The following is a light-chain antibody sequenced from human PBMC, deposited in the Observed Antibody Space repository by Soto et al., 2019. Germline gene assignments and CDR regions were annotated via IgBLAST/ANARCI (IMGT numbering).Light chain of an antibody. CDR3: QQRSNWPHT. CDR1: QSVSSY. V-gene: IGKV3-11*01. J-gene: IGKJ2*01. Sequence: EIVLTKSPATLSLSPGERATLSCRASQSVSSYLAWYQHKPGQAPRLLIYDASNRATGIPARFSGSGSGTDFTLTISSLEPEDFAVYYCQQRSNWPHTFGPGTKLEIK. CDR2: DAS.